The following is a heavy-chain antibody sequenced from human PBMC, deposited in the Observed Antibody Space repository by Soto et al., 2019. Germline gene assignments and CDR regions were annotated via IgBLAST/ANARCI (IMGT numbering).Heavy chain of an antibody. Sequence: QVQLVESGGGVVQPGRSLRLSCAASGFTFSSYAMHWVRQAPGKGLEWVAVISYDGSNKYYADSVKGRFTISRDISKNTLYLQMNSLRAEDTAVYYCARAGGLLLDYWCQGTLVTVSS. V-gene: IGHV3-30-3*01. CDR2: ISYDGSNK. J-gene: IGHJ4*02. CDR3: ARAGGLLLDY. D-gene: IGHD2-15*01. CDR1: GFTFSSYA.